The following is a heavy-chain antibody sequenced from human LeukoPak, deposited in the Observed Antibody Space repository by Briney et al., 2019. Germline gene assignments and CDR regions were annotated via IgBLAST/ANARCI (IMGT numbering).Heavy chain of an antibody. CDR1: GFTFSGPA. D-gene: IGHD2-2*01. CDR3: TRLGDCSSTSCYGY. J-gene: IGHJ4*02. Sequence: GGSLRLSCAASGFTFSGPAMHWVRQASGKGLEWVGRIRSKANSYATAYAASVKGRFTISRDDSKNTAYLQMNSLRTEDTAVYYCTRLGDCSSTSCYGYWGQGTLVTVSS. CDR2: IRSKANSYAT. V-gene: IGHV3-73*01.